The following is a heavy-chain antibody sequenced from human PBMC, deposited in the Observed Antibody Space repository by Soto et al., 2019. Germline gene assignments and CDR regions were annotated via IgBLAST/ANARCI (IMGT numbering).Heavy chain of an antibody. V-gene: IGHV2-26*01. J-gene: IGHJ4*02. CDR2: IFSNDEK. Sequence: SGPTLVNPTETLTLTCTVSGFSLSNARMGVSWIRQPPGKALEWLAHIFSNDEKSYSTSLKSRLTISKDTSKSQVVLTMTNMDPVDTAIYFFARILTYCSRTSCHKGLVAYGGQGTLVTVS. CDR3: ARILTYCSRTSCHKGLVAY. CDR1: GFSLSNARMG. D-gene: IGHD2-2*02.